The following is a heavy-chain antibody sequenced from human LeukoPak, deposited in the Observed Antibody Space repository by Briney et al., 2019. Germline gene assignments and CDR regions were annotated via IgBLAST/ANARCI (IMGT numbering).Heavy chain of an antibody. Sequence: GGSLRLSCAASGFTFSSYAMGWVRQAPGKGLEWVPAISGSGGSTYYADSVKGRFTISRDNSKNTLYLQMNSLRAEDTAVYYCAKGFEEMATTDFDCWGQGTLVTVSS. D-gene: IGHD5-24*01. CDR2: ISGSGGST. CDR1: GFTFSSYA. CDR3: AKGFEEMATTDFDC. J-gene: IGHJ4*02. V-gene: IGHV3-23*01.